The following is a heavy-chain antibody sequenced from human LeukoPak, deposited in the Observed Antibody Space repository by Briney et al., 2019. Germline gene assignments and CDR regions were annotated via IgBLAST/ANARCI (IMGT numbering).Heavy chain of an antibody. D-gene: IGHD2-15*01. CDR1: GYTFTGYY. Sequence: ASVKVSCKASGYTFTGYYMHWVRQVPGRGFEWLGWIKPNSGGTKYAQKFQGRVTMTRDTSISTAYMELSGLRSDDTAVYYCARAGHSDFNWFDPWGQGTLVTVSS. J-gene: IGHJ5*02. V-gene: IGHV1-2*02. CDR3: ARAGHSDFNWFDP. CDR2: IKPNSGGT.